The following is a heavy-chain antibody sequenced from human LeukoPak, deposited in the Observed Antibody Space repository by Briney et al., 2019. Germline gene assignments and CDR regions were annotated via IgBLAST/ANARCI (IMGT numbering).Heavy chain of an antibody. CDR1: GGSISSYY. D-gene: IGHD2-21*02. CDR2: IYNSGST. Sequence: SETLSLTCTVSGGSISSYYWSWIRQPPGKGLECIGYIYNSGSTNYNPSPKSRVSISVDTSKNQFSLKLSSVTAADTAVYYCASSRGVVTAYDIWGQGTMVTVSS. V-gene: IGHV4-59*08. J-gene: IGHJ3*02. CDR3: ASSRGVVTAYDI.